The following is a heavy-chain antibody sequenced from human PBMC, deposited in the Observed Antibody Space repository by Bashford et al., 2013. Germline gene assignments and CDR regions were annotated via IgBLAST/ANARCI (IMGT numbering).Heavy chain of an antibody. D-gene: IGHD2-2*01. Sequence: ASVKVSCKASGYTFSRYSINWVRQAPGQGLEWMGWISAYNANTNYVQKLQGRVTMTTETSTSTAYMELRSLRSDDTAVYYCARVQYCTSTTCYGLDYWGQGTLVTVSS. CDR3: ARVQYCTSTTCYGLDY. CDR2: ISAYNANT. CDR1: GYTFSRYS. J-gene: IGHJ4*02. V-gene: IGHV1-18*01.